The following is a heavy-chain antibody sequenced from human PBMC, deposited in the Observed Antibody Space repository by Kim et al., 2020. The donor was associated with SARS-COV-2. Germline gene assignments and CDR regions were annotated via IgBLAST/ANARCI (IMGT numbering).Heavy chain of an antibody. D-gene: IGHD6-13*01. CDR2: IKKDGSEK. CDR3: ARDSRTRSSCNTWGYYYNGMDV. Sequence: GGSLRLSCAASGFSFSNSWMNWVRQAPGKGLEWVSNIKKDGSEKYYADSVKGRFTISRDNANNSLYLQMNTLRAEDTAVYYCARDSRTRSSCNTWGYYYNGMDVWGQGTTVTVTS. J-gene: IGHJ6*02. CDR1: GFSFSNSW. V-gene: IGHV3-7*05.